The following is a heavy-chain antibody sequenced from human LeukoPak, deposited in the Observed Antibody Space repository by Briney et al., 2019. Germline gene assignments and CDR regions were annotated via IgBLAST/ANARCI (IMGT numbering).Heavy chain of an antibody. V-gene: IGHV4-61*02. CDR2: IYTSGST. Sequence: SETLSLTCTVSGGSISSGSYYWSWIRQPAGKGLEWIGRIYTSGSTHYNPTFKSRVTISVDTSKNQFSLNLNSVTAADTAVYYCARAVGSSESNWFDPWGQGTLATVSS. J-gene: IGHJ5*02. CDR1: GGSISSGSYY. CDR3: ARAVGSSESNWFDP. D-gene: IGHD6-19*01.